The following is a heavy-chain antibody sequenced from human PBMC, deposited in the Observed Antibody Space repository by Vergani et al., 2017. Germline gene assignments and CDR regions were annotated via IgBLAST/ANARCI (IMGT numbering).Heavy chain of an antibody. J-gene: IGHJ6*03. D-gene: IGHD1-26*01. CDR3: ARSRYSGTPETNYYYYMDV. Sequence: QVQLQESGPGLVKPSETLSLTCTVSGGSISSYYWSWIRQHPGKGLEWIGYIYYSGSTNYNPSLKSRVTISVDTSKNQFSLKLSSVTAADTAVYYCARSRYSGTPETNYYYYMDVWGKGTTVTVSS. CDR1: GGSISSYY. V-gene: IGHV4-59*01. CDR2: IYYSGST.